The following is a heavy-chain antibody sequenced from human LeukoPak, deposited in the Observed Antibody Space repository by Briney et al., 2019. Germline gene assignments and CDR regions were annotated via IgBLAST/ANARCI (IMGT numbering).Heavy chain of an antibody. Sequence: GGSLRLSCAASEFTFSSYSMNWVRQAPGKGLEWVSSISSSSNYIYYADSVKGRFTIFRDNAKNSLYLQMNSLRAEDTAVYYCARKWGQDYGGNFDAFDIWGQGTMVTVSS. CDR2: ISSSSNYI. CDR1: EFTFSSYS. J-gene: IGHJ3*02. V-gene: IGHV3-21*01. CDR3: ARKWGQDYGGNFDAFDI. D-gene: IGHD4-23*01.